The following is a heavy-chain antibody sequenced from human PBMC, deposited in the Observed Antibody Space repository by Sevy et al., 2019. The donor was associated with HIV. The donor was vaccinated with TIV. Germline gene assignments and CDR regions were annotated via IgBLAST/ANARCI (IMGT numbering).Heavy chain of an antibody. Sequence: SETLSLTCAVYGGSFSGYYWSWIRQPPGKGLEWIGEINHSGGTNYNPSLKSPVTISVDTSKNQFSLKLNSVTAADTAVYYCARHCTGSSCSHAFDIWGQGTMVTVSS. D-gene: IGHD2-15*01. CDR3: ARHCTGSSCSHAFDI. CDR1: GGSFSGYY. V-gene: IGHV4-34*01. J-gene: IGHJ3*02. CDR2: INHSGGT.